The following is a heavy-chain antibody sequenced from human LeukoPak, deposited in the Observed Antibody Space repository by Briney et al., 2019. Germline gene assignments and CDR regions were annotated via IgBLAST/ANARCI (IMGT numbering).Heavy chain of an antibody. J-gene: IGHJ4*02. V-gene: IGHV3-30*04. D-gene: IGHD3-3*01. Sequence: PGGSLRLSCAASGFTFSNYAIHWVRQAPGKGLEWVAFISYDANVKYYAASVKGRFTLSRDNSKNTLYLQMNSLRAEDTAVYYCAKTLTLEGLLYPSGNYAYWGQGTLVTVSS. CDR1: GFTFSNYA. CDR2: ISYDANVK. CDR3: AKTLTLEGLLYPSGNYAY.